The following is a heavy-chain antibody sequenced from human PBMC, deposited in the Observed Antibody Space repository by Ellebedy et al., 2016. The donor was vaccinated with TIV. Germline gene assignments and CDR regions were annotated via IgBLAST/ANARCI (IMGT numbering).Heavy chain of an antibody. J-gene: IGHJ4*02. Sequence: SETLSLTXAISGDSVSSNSAAWNWIRQSPSRGLEWLGRTYYRSKWSNDYAVSAKSRITINPDTSKNHFSLQLNSVTPEDTAVYYCARTGDRGRAFDYWGQGTLVTVSS. V-gene: IGHV6-1*01. CDR2: TYYRSKWSN. CDR1: GDSVSSNSAA. D-gene: IGHD7-27*01. CDR3: ARTGDRGRAFDY.